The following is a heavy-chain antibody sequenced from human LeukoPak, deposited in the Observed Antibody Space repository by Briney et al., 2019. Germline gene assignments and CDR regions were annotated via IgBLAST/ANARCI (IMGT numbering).Heavy chain of an antibody. Sequence: PSETLSLTCTVSGGSISSYYWSWIRQPAGKGLEWIGHIYTSGSTNYNPSLKSRITMSVDTSKNQFSLKLSSVTAADTAAYYCARDLPIYYDTSGYPETGFDYWGQGTLVTVSS. CDR3: ARDLPIYYDTSGYPETGFDY. J-gene: IGHJ4*02. V-gene: IGHV4-4*07. D-gene: IGHD3-22*01. CDR2: IYTSGST. CDR1: GGSISSYY.